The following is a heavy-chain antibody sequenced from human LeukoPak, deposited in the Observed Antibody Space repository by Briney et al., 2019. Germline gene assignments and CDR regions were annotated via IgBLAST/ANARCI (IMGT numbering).Heavy chain of an antibody. CDR3: AGGFAAMVREYYYYMDV. V-gene: IGHV3-23*01. CDR1: GFTFSSYA. CDR2: ISGSGGST. J-gene: IGHJ6*03. D-gene: IGHD5-18*01. Sequence: GGSLRLSCAASGFTFSSYAMSWVRQAPGKGLEWVSAISGSGGSTYYADSVKGRFTISRDNSKNTLYLQMNSLRAEDTAVYYCAGGFAAMVREYYYYMDVWGKGTTVTVSS.